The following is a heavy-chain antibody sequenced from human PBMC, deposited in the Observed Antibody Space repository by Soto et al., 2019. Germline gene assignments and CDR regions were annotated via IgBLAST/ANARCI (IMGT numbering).Heavy chain of an antibody. CDR3: ARDKEYCSSTSCEFDF. J-gene: IGHJ4*02. CDR1: GFTFNSYS. CDR2: ISSSSSFI. Sequence: EVQLVESGGGLVKPGGSLRLSCAASGFTFNSYSMNWVRQAPGKGLEWVSAISSSSSFISYADSVKGRFTISRDNAKNSLYLQMSSLRAEDTAVYYCARDKEYCSSTSCEFDFWGKGILVTVSS. D-gene: IGHD2-2*01. V-gene: IGHV3-21*01.